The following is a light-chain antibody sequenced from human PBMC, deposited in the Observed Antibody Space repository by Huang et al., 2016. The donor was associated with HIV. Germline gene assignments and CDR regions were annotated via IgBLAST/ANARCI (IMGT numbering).Light chain of an antibody. V-gene: IGKV3D-20*01. CDR3: QQYGDSSYS. J-gene: IGKJ2*01. CDR2: DAS. Sequence: EIVLTQSPATLYLFPGERATLSCGATQTVRSRFLAWFQQKPGLAPRLLIYDASVRATGIPDRFSGSGSGTDFTLTINRLEPEDFAVYYCQQYGDSSYSFGQGTKLQIK. CDR1: QTVRSRF.